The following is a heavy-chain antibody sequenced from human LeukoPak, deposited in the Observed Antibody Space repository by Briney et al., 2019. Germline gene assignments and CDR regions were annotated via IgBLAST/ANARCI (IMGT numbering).Heavy chain of an antibody. V-gene: IGHV4-34*01. CDR3: ARDQHFWCGYYCDY. CDR2: INHSGST. CDR1: GGSFSGYY. J-gene: IGHJ4*02. Sequence: SETLSLTCAVYGGSFSGYYWSWIRQPPGKGLEWIGEINHSGSTNYNPSLKSRVTISVDTSKNQFSRKLSSVTAADTAVYYCARDQHFWCGYYCDYWGQGTLVTVSS. D-gene: IGHD3-3*02.